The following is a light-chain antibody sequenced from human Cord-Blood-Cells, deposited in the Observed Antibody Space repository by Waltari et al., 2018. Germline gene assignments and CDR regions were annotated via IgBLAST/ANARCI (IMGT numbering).Light chain of an antibody. CDR3: QQYDNLPPVYT. V-gene: IGKV1-33*01. Sequence: DIQMTQSPSSLSASVGDRVTITCQASQDISNYLNWYQQNPGKAPKLLIYDASNLETGVPSRFSGSGSGTDFTFTISSLQPEDIATYYCQQYDNLPPVYTFGQGTKLEIK. CDR2: DAS. CDR1: QDISNY. J-gene: IGKJ2*01.